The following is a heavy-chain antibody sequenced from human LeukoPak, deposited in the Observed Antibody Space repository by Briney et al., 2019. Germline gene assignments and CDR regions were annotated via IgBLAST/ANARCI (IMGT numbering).Heavy chain of an antibody. CDR1: GGSISSGGYY. D-gene: IGHD2-2*01. CDR3: ARGLDCSSTSCDGNVFWLDP. CDR2: IYYSGST. V-gene: IGHV4-31*03. Sequence: SETLSLTCTVSGGSISSGGYYWSWIRQHPGKGLEWIGYIYYSGSTYYNPSLKSRVTISVDTSKNQFSLKLSSVTAADTAVYYCARGLDCSSTSCDGNVFWLDPWGQGTLVTVSS. J-gene: IGHJ5*02.